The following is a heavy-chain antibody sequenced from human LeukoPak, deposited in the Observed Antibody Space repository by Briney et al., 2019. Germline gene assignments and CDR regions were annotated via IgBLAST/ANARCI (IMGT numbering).Heavy chain of an antibody. CDR3: AKEVLLSGSWYGDY. Sequence: GGSLRLSCAASGFTFSNAWMSWVRQAPGKGLEWVSAISGSGGSTYYADSVKGRFTISRDNSKNTLYLQMNSLRAEDTAVYYCAKEVLLSGSWYGDYWGQGTLVTVSS. D-gene: IGHD6-13*01. CDR1: GFTFSNAW. CDR2: ISGSGGST. J-gene: IGHJ4*02. V-gene: IGHV3-23*01.